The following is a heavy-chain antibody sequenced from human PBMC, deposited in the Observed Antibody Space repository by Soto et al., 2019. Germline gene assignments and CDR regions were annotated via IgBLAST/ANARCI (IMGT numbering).Heavy chain of an antibody. CDR1: GFTFNSYA. J-gene: IGHJ4*02. V-gene: IGHV3-23*01. CDR2: ISGSGGST. CDR3: AKQRADYGSGADTFYFDS. D-gene: IGHD3-10*01. Sequence: GGSLRLSCAASGFTFNSYAMSWVRQAPGKGLEWVSAISGSGGSTYYADSVKGRFTISRDNSKNTLYLQMNSLRAEDTAVYYCAKQRADYGSGADTFYFDSWGQGALVTVSS.